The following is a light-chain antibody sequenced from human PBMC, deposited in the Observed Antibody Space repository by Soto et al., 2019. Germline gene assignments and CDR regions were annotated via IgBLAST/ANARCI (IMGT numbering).Light chain of an antibody. CDR2: EGS. V-gene: IGLV2-23*01. CDR3: CSYAGSSTYV. CDR1: SSDVGSYNL. Sequence: QSALTQPASVSGSPGQSITISCTGTSSDVGSYNLVSWYQQHPGKAPKLMIYEGSERPSGVSNRFSGSTFGNTASLTISGLQAEDEADYFCCSYAGSSTYVFGTGTKVTVL. J-gene: IGLJ1*01.